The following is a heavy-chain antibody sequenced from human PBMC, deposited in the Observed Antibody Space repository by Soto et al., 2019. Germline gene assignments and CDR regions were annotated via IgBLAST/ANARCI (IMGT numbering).Heavy chain of an antibody. V-gene: IGHV1-69*12. CDR3: ATGGERDYYDQSGWR. CDR2: IIPIFGTV. Sequence: QVQLVQSGAEVKKPGSSVKVSCKASGGTFSNYALDWVRQAPGQGLEWMGGIIPIFGTVRHAQNFQGRVTITADESTATAYMELSSLRYEDTAMYYCATGGERDYYDQSGWRWGQGTLVTVSS. J-gene: IGHJ1*01. CDR1: GGTFSNYA. D-gene: IGHD3-22*01.